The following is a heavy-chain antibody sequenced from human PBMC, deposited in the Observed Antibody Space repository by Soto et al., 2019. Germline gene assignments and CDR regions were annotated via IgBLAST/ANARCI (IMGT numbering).Heavy chain of an antibody. CDR1: GGSISNHY. V-gene: IGHV4-59*11. D-gene: IGHD7-27*01. Sequence: QVQLQESGPGLVKPSETLSLTCSVSGGSISNHYWSWIRQPPGKGLEWIGDIYYNGNTNYNPSLKGRVTMSVDTSRNQIALNLTTETAADTAVYYCTRANWYSEYWGQGTLVTVSS. J-gene: IGHJ4*02. CDR2: IYYNGNT. CDR3: TRANWYSEY.